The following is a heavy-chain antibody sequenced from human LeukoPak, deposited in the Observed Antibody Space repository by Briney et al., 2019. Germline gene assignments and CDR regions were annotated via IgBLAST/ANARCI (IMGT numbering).Heavy chain of an antibody. D-gene: IGHD2-21*02. CDR3: ARRMVVTAIFGGRYWYFDL. Sequence: PSETLSLTCTVSGGSISSSSYYWGWIRQPPGKGLEWIGSIYYSGSTYYNPSLKSRVTISVDTTKNQFSLKLSSVTAADTAVYYCARRMVVTAIFGGRYWYFDLWGRGTLVTVSS. J-gene: IGHJ2*01. CDR2: IYYSGST. V-gene: IGHV4-39*01. CDR1: GGSISSSSYY.